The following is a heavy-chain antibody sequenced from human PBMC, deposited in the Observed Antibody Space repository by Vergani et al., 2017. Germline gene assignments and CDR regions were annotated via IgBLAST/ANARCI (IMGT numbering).Heavy chain of an antibody. J-gene: IGHJ6*02. CDR1: GGSISTENYY. D-gene: IGHD3-10*01. V-gene: IGHV4-61*02. CDR2: IFTGGST. CDR3: ARHRGSGGFFPSSYFYGMDV. Sequence: QVQLQESGPGLVKPSQTLSLTCTVSGGSISTENYYWTWIRRPAGKGLECLGRIFTGGSTDYKPSLKSRVTMSLDTSKNQFSLRLSSVTAADTAVYYCARHRGSGGFFPSSYFYGMDVWGHGTTVTVSS.